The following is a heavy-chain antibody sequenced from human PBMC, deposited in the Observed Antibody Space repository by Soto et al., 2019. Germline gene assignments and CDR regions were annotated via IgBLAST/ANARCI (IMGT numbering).Heavy chain of an antibody. Sequence: EVQLAESGGGLVKPGGSLRLSCAASGFTCSSYSMNWVRQAPGKGLVWVSSISSSSSYIYYADSVKGRFTMSRDNAKNSLYLQMNSLRAEDTAVYYCARARMADSSGWWGFDYWGQGTLVTVSS. CDR2: ISSSSSYI. V-gene: IGHV3-21*01. J-gene: IGHJ4*02. CDR1: GFTCSSYS. CDR3: ARARMADSSGWWGFDY. D-gene: IGHD6-19*01.